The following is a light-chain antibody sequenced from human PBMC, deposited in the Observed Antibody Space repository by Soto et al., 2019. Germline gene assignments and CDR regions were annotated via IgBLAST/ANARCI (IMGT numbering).Light chain of an antibody. CDR3: LSYAGSQIYV. V-gene: IGLV2-8*01. CDR2: EVT. Sequence: QSVLTQPASVSGSPGQSITISCTGTTSDVGGYDYVSWYQQHPGQAPKLLIYEVTRRPSGVPDRFSGSKSGNTASLTISALQAEDEADYDCLSYAGSQIYVFGTGTKATVL. J-gene: IGLJ1*01. CDR1: TSDVGGYDY.